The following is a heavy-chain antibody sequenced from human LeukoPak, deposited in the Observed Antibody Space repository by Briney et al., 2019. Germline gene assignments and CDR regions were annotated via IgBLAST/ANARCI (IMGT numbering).Heavy chain of an antibody. D-gene: IGHD3-10*01. CDR3: AKHYMGSSYNRGLDY. Sequence: GSLRLSCAGSGFTFSDYYMSWIRQPPGKGLEWIGSIYYSGYTYYNPSLESRVTISVDTSKNQFSLKLSSVTAADTAIYYCAKHYMGSSYNRGLDYWGQGTLVTVSS. CDR1: GFTFSDYY. J-gene: IGHJ4*02. V-gene: IGHV4-39*01. CDR2: IYYSGYT.